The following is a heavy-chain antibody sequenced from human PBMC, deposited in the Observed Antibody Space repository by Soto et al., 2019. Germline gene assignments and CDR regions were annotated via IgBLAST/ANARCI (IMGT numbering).Heavy chain of an antibody. J-gene: IGHJ6*02. CDR2: INAGNGNT. V-gene: IGHV1-3*01. Sequence: ASVKVSCKASGYTFTSYAMHWVRQAPGQRLEWMGWINAGNGNTKYSQKFQGRVTITRDTSASTAYMELSSLRSEDTAVYYCARDFHDRWLGRYGMDVWGQGTTVTVSS. CDR1: GYTFTSYA. CDR3: ARDFHDRWLGRYGMDV. D-gene: IGHD6-19*01.